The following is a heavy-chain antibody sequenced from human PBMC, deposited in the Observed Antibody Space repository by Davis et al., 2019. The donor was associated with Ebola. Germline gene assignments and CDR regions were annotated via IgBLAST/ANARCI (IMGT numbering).Heavy chain of an antibody. CDR2: ISGSGGST. CDR1: GFTFSSYA. J-gene: IGHJ4*02. CDR3: ARHLTVTTSFDY. Sequence: PGGSLRLSCAASGFTFSSYAMSWVRQAPGKGLEWVSAISGSGGSTYYADSVKGRFTISRDNSKNTLYLQMNSLRAEDTAVYYCARHLTVTTSFDYWGQGTLVTVSS. V-gene: IGHV3-23*01. D-gene: IGHD4-17*01.